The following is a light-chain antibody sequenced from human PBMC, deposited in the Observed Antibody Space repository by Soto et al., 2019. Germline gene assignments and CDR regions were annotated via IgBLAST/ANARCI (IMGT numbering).Light chain of an antibody. CDR2: EVT. J-gene: IGLJ1*01. CDR3: SSYTSSNTLV. V-gene: IGLV2-14*01. Sequence: QPALAQPASVSGSPGQSITISCTGGSSDIGGYNYVSWFQQHPGKVPKLMIYEVTNRPSGVSNRFSGSKSGSTASLTISGLQAEDEADYYCSSYTSSNTLVFGTGTKVTV. CDR1: SSDIGGYNY.